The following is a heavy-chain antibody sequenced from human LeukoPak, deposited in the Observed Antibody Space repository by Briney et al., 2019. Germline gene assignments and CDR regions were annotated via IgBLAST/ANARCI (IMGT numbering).Heavy chain of an antibody. V-gene: IGHV3-30-3*01. CDR2: ISYDGSNK. J-gene: IGHJ4*02. CDR1: GFTFSSYA. CDR3: ARETYSVYGDYLHYFDY. Sequence: GGSLRLSCVASGFTFSSYAMHWVRQAPGKGLEWVAVISYDGSNKYYADSVKGRFTISRDNSKNTLYLQMNSLRAEDTAVYYCARETYSVYGDYLHYFDYWGQGTLVTVSS. D-gene: IGHD4-17*01.